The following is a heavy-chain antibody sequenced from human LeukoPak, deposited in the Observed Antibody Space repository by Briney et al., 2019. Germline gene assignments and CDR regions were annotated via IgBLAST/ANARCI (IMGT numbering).Heavy chain of an antibody. Sequence: ASVKVSCTVSGHTLTELSMHWVRQAPGKGLEWMGGFDPEDGETIYAQKFQGRVTMTEDTSTDTAYMELSSLRSEDTAVYYCATDLGGGRGWFDPWGQGTLVAVSS. J-gene: IGHJ5*02. CDR3: ATDLGGGRGWFDP. V-gene: IGHV1-24*01. D-gene: IGHD3-16*01. CDR1: GHTLTELS. CDR2: FDPEDGET.